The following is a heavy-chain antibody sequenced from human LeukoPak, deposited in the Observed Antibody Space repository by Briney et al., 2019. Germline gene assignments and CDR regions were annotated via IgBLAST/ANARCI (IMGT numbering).Heavy chain of an antibody. CDR1: GFTFSSYS. V-gene: IGHV3-21*01. J-gene: IGHJ3*02. CDR2: IGSSSSYI. Sequence: GGSLRLSCAASGFTFSSYSMNWVRQAPGKGLEWVSSIGSSSSYIYYADSVKGRFTISRDNAKNSLHLQMNSLRAEDTAVYYCARAPHYYDILTGYSMQDAFDIWGQGTMVTVSS. CDR3: ARAPHYYDILTGYSMQDAFDI. D-gene: IGHD3-9*01.